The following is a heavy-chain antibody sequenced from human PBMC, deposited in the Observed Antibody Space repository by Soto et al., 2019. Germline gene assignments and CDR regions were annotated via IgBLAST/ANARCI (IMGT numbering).Heavy chain of an antibody. CDR1: GGSLNVGGYY. CDR3: ARAGSSTANSIDP. CDR2: MYYTGKT. J-gene: IGHJ5*02. V-gene: IGHV4-31*03. Sequence: SDTLSLTCTFPGGSLNVGGYYWSWIRRHTGNGLEWMWYMYYTGKTYYNPTLESRLTMSVDTSKNQCSLKLSSVTAADTALYYCARAGSSTANSIDPWGQGTLVT. D-gene: IGHD3-10*01.